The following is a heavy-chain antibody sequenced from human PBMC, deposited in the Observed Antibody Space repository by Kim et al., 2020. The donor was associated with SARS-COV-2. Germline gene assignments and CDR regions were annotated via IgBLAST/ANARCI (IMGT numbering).Heavy chain of an antibody. D-gene: IGHD1-26*01. Sequence: TNSNPSLKSRVTISVDTAKNQFSLKLSSVTAADTAVYYCARAVGDWFDPWGQGTLVTVSS. J-gene: IGHJ5*02. CDR3: ARAVGDWFDP. CDR2: T. V-gene: IGHV4-59*01.